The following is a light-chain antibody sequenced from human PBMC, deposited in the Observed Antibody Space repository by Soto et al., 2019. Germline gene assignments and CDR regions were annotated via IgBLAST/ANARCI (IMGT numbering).Light chain of an antibody. J-gene: IGKJ1*01. CDR3: HQRRSWPRT. CDR2: ESS. Sequence: EIVLTQSPATLSSSPGERATLSCRASQTVFSRLAWYQHKPGQAPRLLIYESSKRATGLPARLSGSGFGTDFTLTISSLEPEDFAVYYCHQRRSWPRTFGQGTKVDIK. CDR1: QTVFSR. V-gene: IGKV3-11*01.